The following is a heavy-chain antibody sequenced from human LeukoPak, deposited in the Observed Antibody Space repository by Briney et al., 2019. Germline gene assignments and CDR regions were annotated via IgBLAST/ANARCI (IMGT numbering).Heavy chain of an antibody. J-gene: IGHJ4*02. CDR1: EYIFSTHW. CDR3: ARSLDTAMVSGY. Sequence: GESLKISCKASEYIFSTHWIGWVRQMPGKGLEWMGIIYPGDSDTRYSPSFQGQVTISADKSISTAYLQWSSLKASDTAMYYCARSLDTAMVSGYWGQGTLVTVSS. D-gene: IGHD5-18*01. V-gene: IGHV5-51*01. CDR2: IYPGDSDT.